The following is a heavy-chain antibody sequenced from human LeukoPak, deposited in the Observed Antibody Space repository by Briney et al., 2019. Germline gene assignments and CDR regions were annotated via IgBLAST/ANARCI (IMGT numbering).Heavy chain of an antibody. D-gene: IGHD5-18*01. CDR3: ARGGFGDTAMVKDY. V-gene: IGHV3-74*01. CDR2: INSDGSST. CDR1: GFTLSAYW. J-gene: IGHJ4*02. Sequence: PVGSLRLSCAASGFTLSAYWMHWVRQAPGKGLIWVSRINSDGSSTSYADSVKGRFTISRDNAKNTLYLQMNSLRAEDTAVYYCARGGFGDTAMVKDYWGQGTLVSASS.